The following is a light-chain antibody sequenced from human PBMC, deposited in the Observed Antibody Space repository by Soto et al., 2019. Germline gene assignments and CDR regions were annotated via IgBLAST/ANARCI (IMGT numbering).Light chain of an antibody. Sequence: EIVLTHSPGTLSLSPCERATLSCRASQSVSSSYLAWYQQKPGRAPRLLIYGASSRATGIPDRFSGSGSGTDFTLTISRLEPEDFAVYYCQQYGSSPRTFGQGTKVDIK. J-gene: IGKJ1*01. V-gene: IGKV3-20*01. CDR1: QSVSSSY. CDR3: QQYGSSPRT. CDR2: GAS.